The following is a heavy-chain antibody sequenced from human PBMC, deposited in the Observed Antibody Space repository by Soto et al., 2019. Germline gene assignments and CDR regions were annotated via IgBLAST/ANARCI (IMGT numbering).Heavy chain of an antibody. CDR2: TSGSGGSA. J-gene: IGHJ6*02. Sequence: PGGSLRLSCVASGFSFSSYAMSWVRQAPGKGLEGVSSTSGSGGSAYYADSVKGRFTIARDNSKNTLHLELSSLRADDTAVYYCAKGGGLRNQLLYGYYFHGMDVWGQGTTVTVSS. CDR3: AKGGGLRNQLLYGYYFHGMDV. CDR1: GFSFSSYA. D-gene: IGHD3-10*01. V-gene: IGHV3-23*01.